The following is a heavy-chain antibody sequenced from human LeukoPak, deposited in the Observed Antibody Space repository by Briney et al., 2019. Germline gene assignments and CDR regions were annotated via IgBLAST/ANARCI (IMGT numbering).Heavy chain of an antibody. V-gene: IGHV3-9*01. CDR1: GFTFDDYA. CDR2: ISWNSGSI. D-gene: IGHD1-26*01. Sequence: GGSLRLSCAASGFTFDDYAMHWVRQAPGKGLEWVSGISWNSGSIGYADSVKGRFTISRDNAKNSLYLQMNSLRAEDTAVYYCAAIPVGYYYVDVWGKGTTVTVSS. J-gene: IGHJ6*03. CDR3: AAIPVGYYYVDV.